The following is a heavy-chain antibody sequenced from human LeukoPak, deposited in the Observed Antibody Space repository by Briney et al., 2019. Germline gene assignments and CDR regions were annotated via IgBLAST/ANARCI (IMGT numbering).Heavy chain of an antibody. Sequence: ASVKVSCTASGYTFTSYGISWVRQAPGQGLEWMGWISAYNGNTNYAQKLQGRVTMTTDTSTSTAYMELRSLRSDDTAVYYCARAGRGVITSNNYFDYWGQGTLVTVSS. CDR3: ARAGRGVITSNNYFDY. CDR1: GYTFTSYG. V-gene: IGHV1-18*01. J-gene: IGHJ4*02. CDR2: ISAYNGNT. D-gene: IGHD3-10*01.